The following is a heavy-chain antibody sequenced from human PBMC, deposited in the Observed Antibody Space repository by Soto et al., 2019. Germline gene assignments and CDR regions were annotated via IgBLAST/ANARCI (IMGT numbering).Heavy chain of an antibody. CDR2: INAGNGNT. CDR1: GYTFTSYA. D-gene: IGHD3-22*01. Sequence: GASVKVSCKASGYTFTSYAMHWVRQAPGQRLEWMGWINAGNGNTKYSQKFQGRVTITRDTSASTAYMELSSLRSEDTAVYYCARDGGRSGGYYRSYYYYGMDVWGQGTTVTVSS. CDR3: ARDGGRSGGYYRSYYYYGMDV. V-gene: IGHV1-3*01. J-gene: IGHJ6*02.